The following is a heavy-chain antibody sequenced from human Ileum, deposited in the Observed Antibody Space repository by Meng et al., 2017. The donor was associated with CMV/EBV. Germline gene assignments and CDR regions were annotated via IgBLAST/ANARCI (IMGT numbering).Heavy chain of an antibody. CDR3: ARGPSRTDFDY. CDR1: GYTVTGYY. Sequence: QLVQSGAEVKRPGASVKVSCKASGYTVTGYYIHWVRQAPGEGLEWMGIINPGDGSTNYAQKFQGRVTMTRDTSTTTVHMELSSLRSEDTAVYYCARGPSRTDFDYWGQGTLVTVSS. CDR2: INPGDGST. V-gene: IGHV1-46*01. D-gene: IGHD1/OR15-1a*01. J-gene: IGHJ4*02.